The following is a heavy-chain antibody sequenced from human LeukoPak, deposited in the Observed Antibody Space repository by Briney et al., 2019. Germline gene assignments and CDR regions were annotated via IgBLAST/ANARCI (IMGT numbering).Heavy chain of an antibody. CDR1: GFTFSNYA. CDR2: ISGSGGST. CDR3: AKDGDEDGSGFDF. J-gene: IGHJ4*02. D-gene: IGHD3-10*01. Sequence: GGSLRLSCAASGFTFSNYALSWVRQAPGKGLEWVSDISGSGGSTYYADSVKGRFTISRDNSKNTLYLQMNSLRGEDTAVYYCAKDGDEDGSGFDFWGQGTLVTVSS. V-gene: IGHV3-23*01.